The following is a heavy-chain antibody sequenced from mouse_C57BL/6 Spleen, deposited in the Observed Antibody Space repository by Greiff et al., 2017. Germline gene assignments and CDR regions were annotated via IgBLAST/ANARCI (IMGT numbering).Heavy chain of an antibody. Sequence: QVQLQQSGPELVKPGASVKISCKASGYAFSSSWMNWVKQRPGKGLEWIGRIYPGDGDTNYNGKFKGKATLTADKSSSTAYMQLSSLTSEDSAVYFCARSWYWYFDVWGTGTTVTVSS. J-gene: IGHJ1*03. CDR3: ARSWYWYFDV. V-gene: IGHV1-82*01. CDR2: IYPGDGDT. CDR1: GYAFSSSW.